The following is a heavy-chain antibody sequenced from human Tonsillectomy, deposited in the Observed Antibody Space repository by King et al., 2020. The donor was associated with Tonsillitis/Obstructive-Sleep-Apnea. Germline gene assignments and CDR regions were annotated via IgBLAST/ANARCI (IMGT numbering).Heavy chain of an antibody. Sequence: QLVQSGGGLVQPGGSLRLSCAASGFTFSSYAMHWVRQAPGKGLEYVSAISSNGGSTYYANSVKGRFTISRDNSKNTLYLQMGSLRAEDMAVYYCARGEKGAGDYYYYGMDVWGQGTTVTVSS. CDR2: ISSNGGST. J-gene: IGHJ6*02. CDR3: ARGEKGAGDYYYYGMDV. CDR1: GFTFSSYA. V-gene: IGHV3-64*01. D-gene: IGHD3-16*01.